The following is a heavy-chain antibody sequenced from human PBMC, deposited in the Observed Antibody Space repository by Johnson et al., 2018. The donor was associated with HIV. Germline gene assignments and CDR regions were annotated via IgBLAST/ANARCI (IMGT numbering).Heavy chain of an antibody. CDR1: GFTFSSYA. J-gene: IGHJ3*02. CDR3: ARVASGAFDI. Sequence: VQLVESGGGVVQPGRSLRLSCAASGFTFSSYAMHWVRQAPGKGLEWVANIKQDGSEKYYVDSVKGRFTISRDNAKNSLYLQMNSLRAEDTAVYYCARVASGAFDIWDQGTMVPVSS. CDR2: IKQDGSEK. V-gene: IGHV3-7*05. D-gene: IGHD3-3*01.